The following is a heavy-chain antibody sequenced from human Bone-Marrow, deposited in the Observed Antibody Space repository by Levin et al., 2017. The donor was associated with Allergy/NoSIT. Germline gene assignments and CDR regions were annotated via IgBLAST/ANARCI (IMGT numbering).Heavy chain of an antibody. D-gene: IGHD3-22*01. CDR1: GDSINSHY. CDR2: IYYSGTA. V-gene: IGHV4-59*11. Sequence: SQTLSLTCTVSGDSINSHYWSWIRQSPGKGLEWIAYIYYSGTAYYNPSLKSRITISVDTSKNQFSLKMTSVTAADTAVYYCARVPWHYYESSGYLATGHYYYYGMDVWGQGTTVTVSS. J-gene: IGHJ6*02. CDR3: ARVPWHYYESSGYLATGHYYYYGMDV.